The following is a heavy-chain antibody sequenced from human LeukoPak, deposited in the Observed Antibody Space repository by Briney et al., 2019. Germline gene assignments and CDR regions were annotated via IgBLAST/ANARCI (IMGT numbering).Heavy chain of an antibody. CDR2: ISNNGGYT. D-gene: IGHD6-13*01. J-gene: IGHJ4*02. CDR1: GFTFSSSA. CDR3: ARGKQQLVPRTFDY. Sequence: GGSLRLSCAASGFTFSSSAMSWVRQAPGKGLEWVSAISNNGGYTYYADSVQGRFTISRDNSKSTLCLQMNSLRAEDTAVYYCARGKQQLVPRTFDYWGQGTLVTVSS. V-gene: IGHV3-23*01.